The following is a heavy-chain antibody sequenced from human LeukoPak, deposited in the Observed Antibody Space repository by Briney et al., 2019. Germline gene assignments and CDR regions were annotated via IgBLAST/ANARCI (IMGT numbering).Heavy chain of an antibody. D-gene: IGHD5-24*01. CDR3: ARGFINGYNYYFDY. Sequence: SETLSLTCTVSGGSISSYYWSWIRQPPGKGLEWIGYIYYSGSTNYNPSLKSRVTISVDTSKNQFSLKLSSVTAADTAVYYCARGFINGYNYYFDYWGQGTLVTVSS. CDR1: GGSISSYY. J-gene: IGHJ4*02. CDR2: IYYSGST. V-gene: IGHV4-59*01.